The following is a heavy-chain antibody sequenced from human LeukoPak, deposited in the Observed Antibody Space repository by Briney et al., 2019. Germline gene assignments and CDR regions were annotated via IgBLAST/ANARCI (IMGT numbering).Heavy chain of an antibody. D-gene: IGHD3-22*01. CDR2: INPSGGST. CDR3: AREGHLYDSSGYYGVFLDY. V-gene: IGHV1-46*01. J-gene: IGHJ4*02. Sequence: ASVKVSCKASGYTFTSYYMHWVRQAPGQGLEWMGIINPSGGSTSYAQKFQGRVTITADKSTSTAYMELSSLRSEDTAVYYCAREGHLYDSSGYYGVFLDYWGQGTLVTVSS. CDR1: GYTFTSYY.